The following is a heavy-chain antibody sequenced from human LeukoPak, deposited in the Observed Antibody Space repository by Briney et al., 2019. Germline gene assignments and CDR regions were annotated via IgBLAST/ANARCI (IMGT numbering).Heavy chain of an antibody. J-gene: IGHJ4*02. D-gene: IGHD3-10*01. CDR2: ISWDGGST. V-gene: IGHV3-43D*04. Sequence: LGGCLRLSCAASGYTFDVYAMHCVRQALGRGLEWVSHISWDGGSTYYAESVRGRFTISRDNSKNSLYLKMNSLRAEDTALYYCAKDMHFYGSGINYWGQGPLLTVSS. CDR3: AKDMHFYGSGINY. CDR1: GYTFDVYA.